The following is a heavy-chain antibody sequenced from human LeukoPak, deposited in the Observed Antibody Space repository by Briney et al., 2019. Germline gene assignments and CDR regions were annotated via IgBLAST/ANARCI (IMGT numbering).Heavy chain of an antibody. CDR3: AREGLRSFDY. V-gene: IGHV3-9*01. J-gene: IGHJ4*02. CDR1: GFTFDDYA. CDR2: ISWNSGSI. Sequence: GGSLRLSCAASGFTFDDYAMHWVRQAPGKGLEWVSGISWNSGSIGYADSVKGRFTISRDNAKNSLYLQMNSLRAEDTALYYCAREGLRSFDYWGQGTLVTVSS.